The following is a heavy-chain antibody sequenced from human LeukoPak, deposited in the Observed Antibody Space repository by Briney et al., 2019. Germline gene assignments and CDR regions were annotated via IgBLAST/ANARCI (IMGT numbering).Heavy chain of an antibody. J-gene: IGHJ6*03. CDR1: GYSFTGYY. Sequence: AASVKVSCKASGYSFTGYYLHWVRQAPGQGLEWMGWINPGGGVTKFAQRFQGRVTMTRDTSISTAYMELSRLRSDDTAVYYCALATVTTEGDYYYMDVWGKGTTVTVSS. D-gene: IGHD4-17*01. CDR2: INPGGGVT. V-gene: IGHV1-2*02. CDR3: ALATVTTEGDYYYMDV.